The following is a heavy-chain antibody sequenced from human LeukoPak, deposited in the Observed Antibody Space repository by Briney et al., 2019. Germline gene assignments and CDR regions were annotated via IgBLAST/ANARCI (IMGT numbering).Heavy chain of an antibody. CDR1: GFTFSSYS. CDR3: ARETWSGYYKGFDY. Sequence: PGGSLRLSCAASGFTFSSYSMNWVRQAPGKGLEWVSSISSSSSYIYYADSVKGRFTISRDNAKNSLCLQMNSLRAEDTAVYYCARETWSGYYKGFDYWGQGTLVTVSS. V-gene: IGHV3-21*01. J-gene: IGHJ4*02. CDR2: ISSSSSYI. D-gene: IGHD3-3*01.